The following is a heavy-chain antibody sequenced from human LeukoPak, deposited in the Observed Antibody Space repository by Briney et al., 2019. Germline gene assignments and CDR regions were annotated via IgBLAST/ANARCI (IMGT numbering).Heavy chain of an antibody. CDR2: ISYDGSNK. Sequence: PGGSLRLSCAASGFTFSSYGMHWVRQAPGKGLEWVAVISYDGSNKYYADSVKGRFTISRDNSKNTLYLQMNSLRAEDTAVYYCARGAKYYYDSSGYYLLDYWGQGTLVTVSS. J-gene: IGHJ4*02. CDR3: ARGAKYYYDSSGYYLLDY. V-gene: IGHV3-30*03. D-gene: IGHD3-22*01. CDR1: GFTFSSYG.